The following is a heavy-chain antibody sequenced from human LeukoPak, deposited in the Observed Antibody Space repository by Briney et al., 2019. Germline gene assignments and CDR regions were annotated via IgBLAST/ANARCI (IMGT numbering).Heavy chain of an antibody. D-gene: IGHD3-22*01. V-gene: IGHV3-21*01. J-gene: IGHJ4*02. CDR1: GFTFSSYW. Sequence: GGSLRLSCAASGFTFSSYWMSWVRQAPGKGLEWVSSISSSSSYIYYADSVKGRFTISRDNAKNSLYLQMNSLRAEDTAVYYCARGPHYYDSSGYYPDYWGQGTLVTVSS. CDR3: ARGPHYYDSSGYYPDY. CDR2: ISSSSSYI.